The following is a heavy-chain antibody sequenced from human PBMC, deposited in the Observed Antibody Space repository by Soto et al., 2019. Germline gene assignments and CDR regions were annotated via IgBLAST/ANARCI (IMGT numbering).Heavy chain of an antibody. CDR2: IWYDGSNK. CDR3: ARDRRRYSYGYNFGPLDV. Sequence: QTGGSLRLSCAASGFTFSSYGMHWVRQAPGKGLEWVAVIWYDGSNKYYADSVKGRFTISRDNSKNTLYLQMNSLRAEDTAVYYCARDRRRYSYGYNFGPLDVWGQGTTVTVSS. J-gene: IGHJ6*02. CDR1: GFTFSSYG. D-gene: IGHD5-18*01. V-gene: IGHV3-33*01.